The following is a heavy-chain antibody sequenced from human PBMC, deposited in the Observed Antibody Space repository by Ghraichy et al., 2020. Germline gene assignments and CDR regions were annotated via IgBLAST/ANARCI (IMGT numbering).Heavy chain of an antibody. CDR3: AKFYYYGSGSYYNVSDY. J-gene: IGHJ4*02. V-gene: IGHV3-23*01. Sequence: GESLNISCAASGFTFSSYAMSWVRQAPGKGLEWVSAISGSGGSTYYADSVKGRFTISRDNSKNTLYLQMNSLRAEDTAVYYCAKFYYYGSGSYYNVSDYWGQGTLVTVSS. CDR1: GFTFSSYA. CDR2: ISGSGGST. D-gene: IGHD3-10*01.